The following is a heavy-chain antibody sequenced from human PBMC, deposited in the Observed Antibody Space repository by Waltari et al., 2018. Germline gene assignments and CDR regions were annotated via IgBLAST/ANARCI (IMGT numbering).Heavy chain of an antibody. CDR3: VRGYHGGAWIVDY. CDR2: INSNSGNI. D-gene: IGHD1-1*01. Sequence: QVQLVQSGAEVKKPGASVKVSCKASGYTFTGDAMHWVRQAPGHRLEWMGWINSNSGNIEVSQKFGGRVTITRDTSLSTAYMEMGSLRYEDTAIYYCVRGYHGGAWIVDYWGQGTPVTVSS. V-gene: IGHV1-3*01. CDR1: GYTFTGDA. J-gene: IGHJ4*02.